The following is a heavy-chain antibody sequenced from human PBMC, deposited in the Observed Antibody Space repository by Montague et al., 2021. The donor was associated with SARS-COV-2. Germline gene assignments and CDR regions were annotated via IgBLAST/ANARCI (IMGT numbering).Heavy chain of an antibody. V-gene: IGHV4-59*01. CDR3: ARGSGWMGNAFDI. CDR1: GGSISSYY. CDR2: VYYSGST. J-gene: IGHJ3*02. Sequence: SETLSLTCTVSGGSISSYYWSWIRQPPGKGLEWIGYVYYSGSTNYNPSLKSRVTISVDTSKNQFFLKLSSVTAADTAVYYCARGSGWMGNAFDIWGQGTMGTVSS. D-gene: IGHD6-19*01.